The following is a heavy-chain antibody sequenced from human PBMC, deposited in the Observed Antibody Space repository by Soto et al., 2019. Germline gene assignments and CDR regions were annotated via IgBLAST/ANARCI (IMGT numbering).Heavy chain of an antibody. CDR3: AHPRGSGVFDAVDI. J-gene: IGHJ3*02. CDR2: ISSSGGST. CDR1: GFIFSTYA. V-gene: IGHV3-23*01. D-gene: IGHD2-8*01. Sequence: EVQLLESGGGLVQPGGSLRLSCAASGFIFSTYAMNWVRQAPGKGLEWVSAISSSGGSTFYAESVRGRFIISRDNSINILYRKMSSLRTEDTSVYYCAHPRGSGVFDAVDIWGQGTMVSVSS.